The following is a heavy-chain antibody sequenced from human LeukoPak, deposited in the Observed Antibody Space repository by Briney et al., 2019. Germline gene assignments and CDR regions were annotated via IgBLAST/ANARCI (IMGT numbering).Heavy chain of an antibody. D-gene: IGHD1-26*01. V-gene: IGHV3-23*01. Sequence: GGSLRLSCAASGFTFSSYDMSWVRQAPGSGLEWVPGITGSGGSTYYADSVKGRLTISRDNSKNTLYLQMNSLRAEDTAVYYCAKGNWGERLDWYFDLWGRGTLVTVSS. J-gene: IGHJ2*01. CDR3: AKGNWGERLDWYFDL. CDR2: ITGSGGST. CDR1: GFTFSSYD.